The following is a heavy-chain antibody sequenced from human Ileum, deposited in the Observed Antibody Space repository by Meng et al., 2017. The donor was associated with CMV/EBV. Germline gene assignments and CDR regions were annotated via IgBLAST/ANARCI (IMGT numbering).Heavy chain of an antibody. J-gene: IGHJ2*01. CDR3: ASFSHQLVGGTYWDCDL. D-gene: IGHD2-2*01. CDR1: GFNVRNND. CDR2: IYSGDET. V-gene: IGHV3-66*02. Sequence: SGFNVRNNDMTWVRQAPGKGLEWVSGIYSGDETYYADSVKGRFTISRDNSKNTLYLQINSLRPEDTAVYYCASFSHQLVGGTYWDCDLWGRGTLVTVSS.